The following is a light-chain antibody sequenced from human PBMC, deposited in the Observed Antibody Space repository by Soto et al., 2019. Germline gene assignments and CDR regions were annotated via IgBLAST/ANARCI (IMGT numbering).Light chain of an antibody. CDR3: QQYSDWPPWT. V-gene: IGKV3-15*01. J-gene: IGKJ1*01. Sequence: EIVMTQSPDTLSVSPGERASLSCRASQSVKTKLAWYQKKPGQPPRLLIYGASIRATGIPARFSGRGSGTEFTLTISSLQSEDFAVYYCQQYSDWPPWTFGQGTKVEIK. CDR1: QSVKTK. CDR2: GAS.